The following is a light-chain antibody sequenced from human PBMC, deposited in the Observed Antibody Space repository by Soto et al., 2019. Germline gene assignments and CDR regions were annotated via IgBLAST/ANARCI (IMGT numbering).Light chain of an antibody. V-gene: IGLV1-44*01. Sequence: QSVLTQPPSASGTPGQRGTISCSGSTSNIASNAINWFQQLPGTAPKLLIYSDNHRPSGVPDRFSGSKSGTSASLAISGLQSEDEADYYCATWADSLKTYVFGTGTKVT. CDR3: ATWADSLKTYV. CDR1: TSNIASNA. CDR2: SDN. J-gene: IGLJ1*01.